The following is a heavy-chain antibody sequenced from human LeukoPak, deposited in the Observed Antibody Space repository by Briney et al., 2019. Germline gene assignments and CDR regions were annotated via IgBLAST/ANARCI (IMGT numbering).Heavy chain of an antibody. Sequence: PSETLSLTCAVYGGSFSGYYWSWLRQPPGKGLEWIGEINHSGSTNYNPSLKSRVTISVDTSKNQFSLKLSSVTAADTAVYYCAKCPSYCTNGVCNHYYYGMDVWGQGTTVTVSS. J-gene: IGHJ6*02. CDR3: AKCPSYCTNGVCNHYYYGMDV. CDR1: GGSFSGYY. V-gene: IGHV4-34*01. D-gene: IGHD2-8*01. CDR2: INHSGST.